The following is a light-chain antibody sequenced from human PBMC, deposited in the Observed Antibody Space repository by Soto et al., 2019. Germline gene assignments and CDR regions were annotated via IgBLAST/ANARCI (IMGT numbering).Light chain of an antibody. CDR3: SSYTSSNTLNV. CDR2: EVS. J-gene: IGLJ1*01. CDR1: SSDVGGYNY. V-gene: IGLV2-14*01. Sequence: QSALTQPASVSGSPGQSITISCSGTSSDVGGYNYVSWYQHHPGKAPKLMIYEVSNRPSGVSYRFSGSKSGITASLTISGLQAEDEADYYCSSYTSSNTLNVFGTGTKV.